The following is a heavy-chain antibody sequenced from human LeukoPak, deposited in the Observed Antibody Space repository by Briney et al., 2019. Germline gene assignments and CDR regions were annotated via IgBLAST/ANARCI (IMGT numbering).Heavy chain of an antibody. CDR3: AGNTGYYYDSSGYQEGENFDY. CDR2: ISSSSSTI. D-gene: IGHD3-22*01. J-gene: IGHJ4*02. Sequence: GGSLRLSCAASGFTFSSYSMNWVRQAPGKGLEWVSYISSSSSTIYYADSVKGRFTISRDNAKNSLYLQMNSLRDEDTAVYYCAGNTGYYYDSSGYQEGENFDYWGQGTLVTVSS. V-gene: IGHV3-48*02. CDR1: GFTFSSYS.